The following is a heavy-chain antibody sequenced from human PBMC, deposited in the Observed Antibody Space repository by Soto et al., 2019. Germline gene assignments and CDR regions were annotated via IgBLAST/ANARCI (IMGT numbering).Heavy chain of an antibody. J-gene: IGHJ6*02. CDR3: ARIPLVEDFWSGRRYYYGMDV. D-gene: IGHD3-3*01. Sequence: SGPTLVNPTQTLTLTCTFSGFSVTTTGVGVGWIRQPPGKALEWLALIYWDDDKRYSPSLKNRLTITKDTSKNQVVLRMTNMDPVDTATYYCARIPLVEDFWSGRRYYYGMDVWGQGTTVTVSS. CDR2: IYWDDDK. CDR1: GFSVTTTGVG. V-gene: IGHV2-5*02.